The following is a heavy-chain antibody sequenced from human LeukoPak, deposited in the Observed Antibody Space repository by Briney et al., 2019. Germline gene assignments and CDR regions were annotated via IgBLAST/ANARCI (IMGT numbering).Heavy chain of an antibody. V-gene: IGHV1-8*01. CDR3: ARGPPNWGMVGY. CDR2: MKSNNGHT. D-gene: IGHD7-27*01. Sequence: ASVKVSCTASGYTFTSFDFNWVRQATGQGLEWMGWMKSNNGHTGYAQKFQGRVTMTRDTSISTAYMELSSLTFEDTAVYYCARGPPNWGMVGYWGQGTLVTVSS. CDR1: GYTFTSFD. J-gene: IGHJ4*02.